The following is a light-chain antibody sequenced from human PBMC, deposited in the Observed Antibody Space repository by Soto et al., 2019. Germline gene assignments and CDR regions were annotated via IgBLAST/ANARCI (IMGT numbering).Light chain of an antibody. V-gene: IGKV3D-20*01. CDR1: QSVSSSY. J-gene: IGKJ2*01. CDR2: DAS. CDR3: QQYGSSPPYT. Sequence: EIVLTQSPATLSLSPGERATLSCGARQSVSSSYLAWYQQKPGLATRILIYDASSRATGIPDRFSGSGSGTGFTLTIFRLEPEDFAVDYCQQYGSSPPYTFGQGTKLEI.